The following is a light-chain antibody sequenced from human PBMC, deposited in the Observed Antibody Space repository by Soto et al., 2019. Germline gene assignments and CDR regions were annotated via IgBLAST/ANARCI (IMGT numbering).Light chain of an antibody. J-gene: IGKJ4*01. CDR2: GAS. Sequence: EIVLTQSPGTLSLSPGERATLSCRASQSVSSSYLGWYQQKPGQSPRLLIYGASSRATGIPDRFSGSGSGTDFTLTINRLEPEDFAVYFCQLYGSSPPLTFGGGTKVEIK. V-gene: IGKV3-20*01. CDR3: QLYGSSPPLT. CDR1: QSVSSSY.